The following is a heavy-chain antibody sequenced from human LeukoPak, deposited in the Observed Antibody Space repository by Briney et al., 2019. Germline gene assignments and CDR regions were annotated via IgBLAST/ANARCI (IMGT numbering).Heavy chain of an antibody. CDR2: ISGSGGST. V-gene: IGHV3-23*01. CDR3: AKGTLGYCSGGSCYSYYYFDL. Sequence: GGSLRLSCAASGFTFSSYGMSWVRKAPGKGLEWVSAISGSGGSTYYADSVKGRLTISRDNSKNTLYLQMNSLRAEDTAVYYCAKGTLGYCSGGSCYSYYYFDLWGRGTLVTVSS. CDR1: GFTFSSYG. J-gene: IGHJ2*01. D-gene: IGHD2-15*01.